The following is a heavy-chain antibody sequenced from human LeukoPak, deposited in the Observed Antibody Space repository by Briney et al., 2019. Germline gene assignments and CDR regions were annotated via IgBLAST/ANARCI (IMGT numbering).Heavy chain of an antibody. CDR2: IYYSGST. CDR3: ARVEYSGSYGNWFDP. V-gene: IGHV4-39*01. J-gene: IGHJ5*02. CDR1: GGSISSSSYY. D-gene: IGHD1-26*01. Sequence: TPSETLSLTCTVSGGSISSSSYYWGWIRQPPGKGLEWIGSIYYSGSTYYNPSLKSRVTISVDTSKNQFSLKLSSVTAADTAVYYCARVEYSGSYGNWFDPWGQGTLVTVSS.